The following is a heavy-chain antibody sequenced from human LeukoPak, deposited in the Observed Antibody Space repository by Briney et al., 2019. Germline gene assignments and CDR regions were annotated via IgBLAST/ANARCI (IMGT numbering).Heavy chain of an antibody. CDR1: GFTFSSYS. CDR2: ISSGSRTI. Sequence: GGFLRLSCAASGFTFSSYSMNWVRQAPGKGLEWVSYISSGSRTIYYADSVKGRFTMSRDNAKNSLYLQMNSLRAEDTAVYYCARESITGHRDFDYWGQGTLVTVSS. D-gene: IGHD1-20*01. J-gene: IGHJ4*02. V-gene: IGHV3-48*01. CDR3: ARESITGHRDFDY.